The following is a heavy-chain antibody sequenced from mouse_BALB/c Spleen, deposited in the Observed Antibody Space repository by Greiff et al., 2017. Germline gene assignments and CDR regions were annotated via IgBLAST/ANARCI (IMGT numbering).Heavy chain of an antibody. Sequence: VQLQQPGAELVRPGASVKLSCKASGYTFTSYDINWVRQRPEQGLEWIGWIFPGDGSTKYNEKFKGKATLTTDKSSSTAYMQLSRLTSEDSAVYFCAHYYGSSSYFDVWGAGTTVTVSA. D-gene: IGHD1-1*01. CDR3: AHYYGSSSYFDV. J-gene: IGHJ1*01. CDR1: GYTFTSYD. CDR2: IFPGDGST. V-gene: IGHV1S56*01.